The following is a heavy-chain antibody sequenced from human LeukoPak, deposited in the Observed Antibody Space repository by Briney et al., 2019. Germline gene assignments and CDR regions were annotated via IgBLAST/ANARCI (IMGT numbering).Heavy chain of an antibody. J-gene: IGHJ6*03. D-gene: IGHD6-19*01. V-gene: IGHV1-8*01. Sequence: ASVKVSCKASGYTFTSYDINWVRQATGQGLEWMGWMNPNSGNTGYAQKFQGRVIMTRNTSISTAYMELSSLRSEDTAVYYCARGRSSGWDYYYYYMDVWGKGTTVTVSS. CDR3: ARGRSSGWDYYYYYMDV. CDR2: MNPNSGNT. CDR1: GYTFTSYD.